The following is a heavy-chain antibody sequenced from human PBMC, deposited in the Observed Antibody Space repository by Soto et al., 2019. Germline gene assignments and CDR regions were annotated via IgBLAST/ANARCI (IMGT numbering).Heavy chain of an antibody. CDR1: GYTLTSYY. D-gene: IGHD1-1*01. J-gene: IGHJ4*02. Sequence: SVKVSCKASGYTLTSYYMHWVRQAPGHGLEWMGMINPSDGRTNYAQKFQGRVTMTRDTSTSTVYMEVSSLTSEDTAVYYCARGTGAASENTIDYWGQGTLVTVSS. V-gene: IGHV1-46*01. CDR2: INPSDGRT. CDR3: ARGTGAASENTIDY.